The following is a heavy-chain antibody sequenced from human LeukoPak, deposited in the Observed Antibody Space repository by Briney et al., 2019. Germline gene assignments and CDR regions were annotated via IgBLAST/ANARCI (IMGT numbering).Heavy chain of an antibody. CDR3: ARGQDTSSWYAVDY. CDR2: IYTSGST. J-gene: IGHJ4*02. CDR1: GGSISSYY. D-gene: IGHD6-13*01. V-gene: IGHV4-4*07. Sequence: PSETLSLTCTVSGGSISSYYWSWIRQPAGKGLEWIGRIYTSGSTNYNPSLKSRVPISVDTSKNQFSLKLSSVTAADTAVYYCARGQDTSSWYAVDYWGQGTLVTVSS.